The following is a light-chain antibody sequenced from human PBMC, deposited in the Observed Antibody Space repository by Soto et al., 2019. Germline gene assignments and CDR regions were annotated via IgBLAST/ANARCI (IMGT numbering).Light chain of an antibody. CDR3: LLYYGGQLGV. CDR1: TGAVTSGYY. CDR2: STN. J-gene: IGLJ2*01. Sequence: QAVVTQEPSLTVSPGGTVTLTCATSTGAVTSGYYPNWFQQRPGQAPRALIYSTNNKYSWTPARFSGSLLVGKAALTLSGVQPEDEADYYCLLYYGGQLGVFGGGTQLTVL. V-gene: IGLV7-43*01.